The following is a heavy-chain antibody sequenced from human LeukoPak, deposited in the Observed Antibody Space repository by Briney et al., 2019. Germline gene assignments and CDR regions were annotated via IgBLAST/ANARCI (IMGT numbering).Heavy chain of an antibody. J-gene: IGHJ3*02. Sequence: GGSLRLSCAASGFTFSSYWMSWVRQAPGKGLEWVADIKQDGSEKYYVDSVKGRFTISRDNAKNSLYLQMNSLRAEDTAVYYCARPSSPYYYDSSGEDAFDIWGQGTLVTVSS. CDR3: ARPSSPYYYDSSGEDAFDI. V-gene: IGHV3-7*01. D-gene: IGHD3-22*01. CDR2: IKQDGSEK. CDR1: GFTFSSYW.